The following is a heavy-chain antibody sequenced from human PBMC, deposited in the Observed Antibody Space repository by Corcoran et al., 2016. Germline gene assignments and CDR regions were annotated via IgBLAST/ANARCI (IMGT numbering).Heavy chain of an antibody. Sequence: QVQLQQWGAGLLKPSETLSLTCAVYGGSFSGYYWSWIRQPPGKGLEWIGEINHSGSTNCNPSLKSRVTISVDTSKNQFSLKLNSVTAADTAVYYCARHYGGNLNWFDPWGQGTLVTVSS. D-gene: IGHD4-17*01. V-gene: IGHV4-34*01. J-gene: IGHJ5*02. CDR3: ARHYGGNLNWFDP. CDR2: INHSGST. CDR1: GGSFSGYY.